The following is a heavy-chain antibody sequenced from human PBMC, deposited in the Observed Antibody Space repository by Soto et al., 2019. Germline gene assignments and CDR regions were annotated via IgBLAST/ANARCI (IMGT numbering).Heavy chain of an antibody. Sequence: GESLKISCKGSGYSFTSYWIGWVRQMPGKGLEWMGIIYPGESDTRYSPSFQGQVTISADKSISTAYLQWSSLKASDTAMYYCARARPEGYCSGGSCYSRPNYYYYYMDVWGKGTTVTVSS. V-gene: IGHV5-51*01. CDR3: ARARPEGYCSGGSCYSRPNYYYYYMDV. CDR1: GYSFTSYW. J-gene: IGHJ6*03. CDR2: IYPGESDT. D-gene: IGHD2-15*01.